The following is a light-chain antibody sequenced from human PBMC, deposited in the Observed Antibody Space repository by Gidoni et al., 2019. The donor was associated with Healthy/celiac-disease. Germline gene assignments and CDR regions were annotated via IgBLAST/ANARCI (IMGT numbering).Light chain of an antibody. V-gene: IGLV1-47*02. Sequence: QSVLIQPHSASGTPGQRVTISCSGSSPNIGSNYVYWYQQLPGTAPKLLIYSNSQRPSGVPDRFSGSKSGTSASLAISGLRSEDEADYYCAAWDDSLSGWVFGGGTKLTVL. J-gene: IGLJ3*02. CDR1: SPNIGSNY. CDR3: AAWDDSLSGWV. CDR2: SNS.